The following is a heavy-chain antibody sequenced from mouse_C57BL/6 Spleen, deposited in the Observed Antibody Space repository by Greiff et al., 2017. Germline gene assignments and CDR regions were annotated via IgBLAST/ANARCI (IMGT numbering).Heavy chain of an antibody. D-gene: IGHD2-2*01. CDR2: IYPGDGDT. CDR3: ARSDYGYDENAMDY. V-gene: IGHV1-80*01. CDR1: GYAFSSYW. Sequence: QVQLQQSGAELVKPGASVKISCKASGYAFSSYWMNWVKQRPGKGLEWIGQIYPGDGDTNYNGKFKGKATLTADKSSSTAYMQLSSLTSEDSAVYFCARSDYGYDENAMDYWGQGTSGTVSS. J-gene: IGHJ4*01.